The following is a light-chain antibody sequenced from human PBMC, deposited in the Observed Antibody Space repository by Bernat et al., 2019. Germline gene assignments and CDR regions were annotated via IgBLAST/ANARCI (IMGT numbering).Light chain of an antibody. CDR3: QAWGGTTDVV. V-gene: IGLV3-1*01. CDR1: RLGDRY. CDR2: RHN. J-gene: IGLJ2*01. Sequence: SYELTQPPSVFVSPGQTATITCPGDRLGDRYTSWYQKKPGQSPVLVIFRHNKRPSGIPERFSGSNSGNTATLTISGTQAMDEGDYYCQAWGGTTDVVFGGGTKLTVL.